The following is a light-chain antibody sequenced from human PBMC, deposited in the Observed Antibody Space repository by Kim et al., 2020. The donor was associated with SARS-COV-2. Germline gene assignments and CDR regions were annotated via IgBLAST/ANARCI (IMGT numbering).Light chain of an antibody. CDR2: GAS. J-gene: IGKJ2*01. CDR3: QQYNNWPPYT. Sequence: SPGERATLSCRASQSVSSNLAWYQQKPGQAPRLLIYGASTRATGIPVRFSGSGSGTEFTLTISSLQSEDFAVYYCQQYNNWPPYTFGQGTKLEI. CDR1: QSVSSN. V-gene: IGKV3-15*01.